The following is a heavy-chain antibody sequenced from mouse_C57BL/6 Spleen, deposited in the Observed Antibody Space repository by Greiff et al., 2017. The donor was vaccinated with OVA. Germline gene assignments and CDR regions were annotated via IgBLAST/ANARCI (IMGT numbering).Heavy chain of an antibody. D-gene: IGHD1-1*01. CDR2: IYPRSGNT. CDR3: ARGSSYDYYAMDY. J-gene: IGHJ4*01. V-gene: IGHV1-81*01. Sequence: VKLMESGAELARPGASVKLSCKASGYTFTSYGISWVKQRTGQGLEWIGEIYPRSGNTYYNEKFKGKATLTADKSSSTAYMELRSLTSEDSAVYICARGSSYDYYAMDYWGQGTSVTVSS. CDR1: GYTFTSYG.